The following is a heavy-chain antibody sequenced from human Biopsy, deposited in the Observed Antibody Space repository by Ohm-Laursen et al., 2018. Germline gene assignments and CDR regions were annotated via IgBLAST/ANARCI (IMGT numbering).Heavy chain of an antibody. CDR3: VREPKTGTAEAWYFDL. Sequence: TLSPTCCVSGASVKTSGYFWAWIRQRPGKGLEWIGYISYNERTHYNPSLTSRLAISFDTSNNRISLQLRSVSVADTAVYYCVREPKTGTAEAWYFDLWGRGSPVTVPS. V-gene: IGHV4-31*03. CDR1: GASVKTSGYF. J-gene: IGHJ2*01. CDR2: ISYNERT. D-gene: IGHD3-9*01.